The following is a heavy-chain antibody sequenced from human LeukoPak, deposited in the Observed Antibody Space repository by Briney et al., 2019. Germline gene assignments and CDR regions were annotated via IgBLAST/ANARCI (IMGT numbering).Heavy chain of an antibody. D-gene: IGHD3-10*01. Sequence: SETLSLTCTVSGGSISSGDYYWSWIRQPPGKGLEWIGYIYYSGSTYYNPSLKRRVTISVDTSKNQFSLKLSSVTAADTAVYYCARGRASGRWFGELLPNLTEVDPWGQGTLVTVSS. CDR1: GGSISSGDYY. CDR3: ARGRASGRWFGELLPNLTEVDP. V-gene: IGHV4-30-4*02. CDR2: IYYSGST. J-gene: IGHJ5*02.